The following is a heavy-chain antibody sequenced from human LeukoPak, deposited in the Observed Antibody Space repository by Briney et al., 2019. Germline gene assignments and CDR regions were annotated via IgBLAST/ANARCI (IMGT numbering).Heavy chain of an antibody. V-gene: IGHV3-7*01. CDR2: INPDGSGK. Sequence: GGSLGLSCEASGFTLSTYWMNWVRQVPGKRLDWVANINPDGSGKRYVDSVKGRFTIARDNADNSLSLQMNSLRAEDTAVYYCASWGAGGNSWGQGTLVTVS. D-gene: IGHD3-16*01. CDR3: ASWGAGGNS. CDR1: GFTLSTYW. J-gene: IGHJ4*02.